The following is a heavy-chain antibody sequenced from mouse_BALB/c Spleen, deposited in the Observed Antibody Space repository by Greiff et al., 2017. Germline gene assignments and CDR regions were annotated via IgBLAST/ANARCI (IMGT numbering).Heavy chain of an antibody. CDR1: GYTFTSYY. CDR3: ARDYYYGSPWFAY. Sequence: QVQLKQSGPELVKPGASVRISCKASGYTFTSYYIHWVKQRPGQGLEWIGWIYPGNVNTKYNEKFKGKATLTADKSSSTAYMQLSSLTSEDSAVYFCARDYYYGSPWFAYWGQGTLVTVSA. D-gene: IGHD1-1*01. V-gene: IGHV1S56*01. J-gene: IGHJ3*01. CDR2: IYPGNVNT.